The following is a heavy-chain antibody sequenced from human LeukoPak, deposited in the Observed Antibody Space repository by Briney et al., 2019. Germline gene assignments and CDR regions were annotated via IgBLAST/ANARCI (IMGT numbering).Heavy chain of an antibody. V-gene: IGHV3-53*01. Sequence: GGSLRLSCAASGFTVSNNYMSWVRQAPGKGLEWVSVSGGTTYYADSVKGRFTISRDNSKNTLYLQMNSLRAEDTAVYYCAREGYYYAGSGYYYLDYWGQGTLVTVSS. CDR1: GFTVSNNY. CDR2: SGGTT. CDR3: AREGYYYAGSGYYYLDY. J-gene: IGHJ4*02. D-gene: IGHD3-22*01.